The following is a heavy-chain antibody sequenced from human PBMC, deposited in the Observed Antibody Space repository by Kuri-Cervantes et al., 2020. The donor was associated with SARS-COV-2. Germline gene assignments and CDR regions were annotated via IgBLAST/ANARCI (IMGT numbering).Heavy chain of an antibody. J-gene: IGHJ4*02. CDR3: ARGDYGAAPDH. CDR2: SNAGNGNT. V-gene: IGHV1-3*02. Sequence: ASVKVSCKASGGTFSSYAISWVRQAPGQGLEWMGWSNAGNGNTKYSQEFQGRVTITRDTSASTAYMELRSLRSDDTAVYYCARGDYGAAPDHWGQGTLVTVSS. CDR1: GGTFSSYA. D-gene: IGHD4-17*01.